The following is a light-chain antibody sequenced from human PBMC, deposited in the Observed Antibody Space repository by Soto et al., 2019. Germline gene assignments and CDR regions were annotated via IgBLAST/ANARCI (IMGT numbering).Light chain of an antibody. CDR2: GAS. CDR3: QRYGSSPPGFT. V-gene: IGKV3-20*01. J-gene: IGKJ3*01. CDR1: ESISSSY. Sequence: EVVLTQSPGTLSLSPGERATLSCRASESISSSYLAWYQHKPGQPPSLLIYGASTRASGIPDRFSGGGSGTDFTLTISSLEPEDFAVYYCQRYGSSPPGFTCGPGTKVDI.